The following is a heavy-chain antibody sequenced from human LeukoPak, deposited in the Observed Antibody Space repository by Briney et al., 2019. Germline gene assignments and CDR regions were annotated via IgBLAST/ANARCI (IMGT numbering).Heavy chain of an antibody. CDR2: INHSGST. J-gene: IGHJ4*02. Sequence: RPSETLSLTCAVYGGSFSGYYWSWIRQPPGKGLEWIGEINHSGSTNYNPSLKSRVTISVDTSKNQFSLKLSSVTAADTAVYYCARGIAAAYWGQGTLVTVSS. V-gene: IGHV4-34*01. D-gene: IGHD6-13*01. CDR3: ARGIAAAY. CDR1: GGSFSGYY.